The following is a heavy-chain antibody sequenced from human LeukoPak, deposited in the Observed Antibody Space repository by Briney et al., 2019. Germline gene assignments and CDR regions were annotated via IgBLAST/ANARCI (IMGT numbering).Heavy chain of an antibody. CDR2: INPNSGGT. Sequence: ASVKVSCKASGYTFTGYYMHWVRQAPGQGLEWMGWINPNSGGTNYAQKFQGRVTMTRDTSISTAYMELSRLRSDDTAVYYCATDVPVPYGDSHDHYYYYGMDVWGQGTTVTVSS. J-gene: IGHJ6*02. V-gene: IGHV1-2*02. CDR1: GYTFTGYY. D-gene: IGHD4-17*01. CDR3: ATDVPVPYGDSHDHYYYYGMDV.